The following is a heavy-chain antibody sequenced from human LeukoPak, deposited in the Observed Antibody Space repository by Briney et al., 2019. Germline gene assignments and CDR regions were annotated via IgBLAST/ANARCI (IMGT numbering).Heavy chain of an antibody. CDR2: IKSKTDGGTT. CDR3: TTDVGATTGVDY. D-gene: IGHD1-26*01. Sequence: PGGSLRLSCAASGFTFSNAWMSWVRQAPGKGLEWVGRIKSKTDGGTTDYAAPVKGRFTISRDDSKNTLYLQMNSLKTEDTAVYYCTTDVGATTGVDYWGQGTLVTVSS. J-gene: IGHJ4*02. CDR1: GFTFSNAW. V-gene: IGHV3-15*01.